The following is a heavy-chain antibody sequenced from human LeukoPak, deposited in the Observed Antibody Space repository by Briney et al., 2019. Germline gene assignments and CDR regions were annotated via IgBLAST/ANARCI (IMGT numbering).Heavy chain of an antibody. CDR2: IYTSGST. V-gene: IGHV4-4*09. CDR3: AGNVDTAMVYYYYYMDV. J-gene: IGHJ6*03. Sequence: SETLSLTCTVSGGSISSYYWSWIRQPPGKGLEWIGYIYTSGSTNYNPSLKSRVTISVDTSKNQFSLKLSSVTAADTAVHYCAGNVDTAMVYYYYYMDVWGKGTTVTVSS. D-gene: IGHD5-18*01. CDR1: GGSISSYY.